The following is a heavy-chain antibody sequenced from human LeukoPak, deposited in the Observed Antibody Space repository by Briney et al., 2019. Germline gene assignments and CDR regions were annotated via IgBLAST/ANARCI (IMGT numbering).Heavy chain of an antibody. CDR2: ISYDGSNK. J-gene: IGHJ4*02. CDR3: VVGAYCNGGSCYGSSSYYFDY. Sequence: GRSLRLSCAASGFTFSSYGMHWVRQAPGKGLEWVAVISYDGSNKYYADSVKGRFTISRDNSKNTLYLQMNSLRAEDTAVYYCVVGAYCNGGSCYGSSSYYFDYWGQGTLVTVSS. D-gene: IGHD2-15*01. CDR1: GFTFSSYG. V-gene: IGHV3-30*03.